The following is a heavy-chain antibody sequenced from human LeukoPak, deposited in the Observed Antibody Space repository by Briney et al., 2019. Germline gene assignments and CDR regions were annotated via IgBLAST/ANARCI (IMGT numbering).Heavy chain of an antibody. V-gene: IGHV4-34*01. Sequence: SETLSLTCAVYGGPFSGYYWSWIRQPPGKGLEWIGEINHSGSTNYNPSLKSRVTISVDTSKNQFSLKLSSVTAADTAVYYCARGVSSGYFTSWGQGTLVTVSS. CDR1: GGPFSGYY. D-gene: IGHD3-22*01. CDR3: ARGVSSGYFTS. J-gene: IGHJ4*02. CDR2: INHSGST.